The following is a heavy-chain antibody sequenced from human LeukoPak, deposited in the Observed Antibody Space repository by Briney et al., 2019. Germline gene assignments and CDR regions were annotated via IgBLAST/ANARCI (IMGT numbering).Heavy chain of an antibody. Sequence: GASVKVSCKASGYIFPCYDINWVRQATGQELEWMGWINSNSCSTGFVQKFQGRVTMTRNTSILTVYMELSSLRSEDTAVYYCARDGSGSGSYLSWFDPWGQGTLVTVSS. CDR1: GYIFPCYD. J-gene: IGHJ5*02. V-gene: IGHV1-8*01. D-gene: IGHD3-10*01. CDR3: ARDGSGSGSYLSWFDP. CDR2: INSNSCST.